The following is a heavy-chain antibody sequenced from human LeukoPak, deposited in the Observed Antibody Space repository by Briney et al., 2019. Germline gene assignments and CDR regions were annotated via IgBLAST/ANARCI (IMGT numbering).Heavy chain of an antibody. CDR1: GGSISSDGYY. V-gene: IGHV4-31*03. D-gene: IGHD3-22*01. CDR3: ARYYYESSGYSSFAYYFDY. J-gene: IGHJ4*02. CDR2: IHYSGST. Sequence: SQTLSLTCTVSGGSISSDGYYWSWIRQHPGQGLEWIGYIHYSGSTYYNPSLKSRVTISVDTSKNQFTLRLSSVTAADTAVYFCARYYYESSGYSSFAYYFDYWGQGTLVTVSS.